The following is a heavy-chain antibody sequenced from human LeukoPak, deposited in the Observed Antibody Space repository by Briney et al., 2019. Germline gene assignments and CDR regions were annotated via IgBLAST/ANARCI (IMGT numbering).Heavy chain of an antibody. CDR3: ARIAAAGPVDY. CDR1: GFTVSSNY. CDR2: IYSGGST. D-gene: IGHD6-13*01. V-gene: IGHV3-66*01. J-gene: IGHJ4*02. Sequence: QPGGSLRLSCAASGFTVSSNYMSWVRQAPGKGLGLVSVIYSGGSTYYADSVKGRFTISRDNSKNTLYLQMNSLRAEDTAVYYCARIAAAGPVDYWGQGTLVTVSS.